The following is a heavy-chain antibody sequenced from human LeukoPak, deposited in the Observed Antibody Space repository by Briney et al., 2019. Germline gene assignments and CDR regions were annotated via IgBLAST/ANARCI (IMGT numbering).Heavy chain of an antibody. Sequence: GASVKVSCTASGYTFTGYYMHWVRQAPGQGLEWMGWINPNSGGTNYAQKFQGRVTMTRDTSISTAYMELSRLRSDDTAVYYCARDRLYGVSERIQMTLQKWGFDPWGQGTLVTVSS. CDR1: GYTFTGYY. CDR3: ARDRLYGVSERIQMTLQKWGFDP. CDR2: INPNSGGT. D-gene: IGHD2-8*01. V-gene: IGHV1-2*02. J-gene: IGHJ5*02.